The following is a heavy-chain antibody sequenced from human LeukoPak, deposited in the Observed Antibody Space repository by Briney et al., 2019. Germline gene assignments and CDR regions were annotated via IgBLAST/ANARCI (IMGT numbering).Heavy chain of an antibody. CDR2: INHSGST. CDR3: ARLGPRYYYDSSGWRY. D-gene: IGHD3-22*01. Sequence: SETLSLTCAVYGGSFSGYYWSWIRQPPGKGLEWIGEINHSGSTNYNPSLKSRVTISVDTSKNQFSLKLSSVTAADTAVYYCARLGPRYYYDSSGWRYWGQGTLVTVSS. CDR1: GGSFSGYY. V-gene: IGHV4-34*01. J-gene: IGHJ4*02.